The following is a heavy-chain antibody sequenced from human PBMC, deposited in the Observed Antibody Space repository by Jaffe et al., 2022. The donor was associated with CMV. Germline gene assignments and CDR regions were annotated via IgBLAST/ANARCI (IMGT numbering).Heavy chain of an antibody. Sequence: QVQLVQSGAEVKKPGASVKVSCKASGYTFTSYYMHWVRQAPGQGLEWMGIINPSGGSTSYAQKFQGRVTMTRDTSTSTVYMELSSLRSEDTAVYYCARVFRWGELLWFGELAYGMDVWGQGTTVTVSS. CDR2: INPSGGST. J-gene: IGHJ6*02. CDR1: GYTFTSYY. D-gene: IGHD3-10*01. CDR3: ARVFRWGELLWFGELAYGMDV. V-gene: IGHV1-46*01.